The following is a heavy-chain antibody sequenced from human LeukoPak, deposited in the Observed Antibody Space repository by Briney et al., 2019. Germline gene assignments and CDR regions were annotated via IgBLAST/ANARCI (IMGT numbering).Heavy chain of an antibody. CDR1: GGSFSGYY. J-gene: IGHJ4*02. CDR3: ARGSNWNERIFDY. V-gene: IGHV4-34*01. Sequence: SETLSLTCAVYGGSFSGYYWSWIRQPPGKGLEWIGEINHSGSTNYNPSLKSRVTISVDTSKNQFSLKLSSVTAADTAVYYCARGSNWNERIFDYWGQGTLVTVSS. CDR2: INHSGST. D-gene: IGHD1-1*01.